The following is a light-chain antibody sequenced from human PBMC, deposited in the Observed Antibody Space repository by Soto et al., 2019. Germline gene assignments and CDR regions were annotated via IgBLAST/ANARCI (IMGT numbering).Light chain of an antibody. V-gene: IGLV2-14*01. CDR2: DVS. J-gene: IGLJ2*01. CDR3: SSYTSINTR. Sequence: QSALTQPASVSASPGKSITISCTGTSSDDGGYSYVSWYQQHPGKAPKLMIYDVSHRPSGISNRFSGSKSGNTASLTISGLQAEDEADYYCSSYTSINTRFGGGTKLTVL. CDR1: SSDDGGYSY.